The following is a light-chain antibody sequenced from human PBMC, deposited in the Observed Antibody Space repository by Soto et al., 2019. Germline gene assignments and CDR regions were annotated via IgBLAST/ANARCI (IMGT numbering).Light chain of an antibody. CDR2: LNSDGSH. CDR1: SGHSSYA. Sequence: QSVLTQSPSASASLGASVKLTCTLSSGHSSYAIAWHQQQPEKGPRYLMKLNSDGSHSKGDGIPDRFSGSSSGAERYLTISSLQSEDEAAYYCQTWGTGTYAVFGGGTQLTVL. V-gene: IGLV4-69*01. CDR3: QTWGTGTYAV. J-gene: IGLJ7*01.